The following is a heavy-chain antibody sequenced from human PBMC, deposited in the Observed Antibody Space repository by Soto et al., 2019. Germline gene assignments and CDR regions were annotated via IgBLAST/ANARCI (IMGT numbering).Heavy chain of an antibody. D-gene: IGHD2-21*02. Sequence: QVQLVESGGGMVQPGTSLRLSCAASGFTFNSLSLHWVRQRPDKGLEWVAVISHDGRVTFYADCVKGRFTVSRDNSKNTIYLQVNSLRAEDTAVYYCAREPYGDSQYFDYWGQGTLVTVSS. V-gene: IGHV3-30*04. CDR2: ISHDGRVT. CDR1: GFTFNSLS. J-gene: IGHJ4*02. CDR3: AREPYGDSQYFDY.